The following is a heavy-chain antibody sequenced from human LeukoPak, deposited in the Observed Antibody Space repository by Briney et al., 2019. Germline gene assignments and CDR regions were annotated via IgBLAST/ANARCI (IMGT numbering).Heavy chain of an antibody. Sequence: SETLSLTCAVSGGSISSSNWWSWVRQPPGKGLEWIGEIYHSGSTNYNPSLKSRVTISVDKSKNQFSLKLSSVTAADTAVYYCARTGLLIAVAGEFDYWGQGTLVTVSS. CDR3: ARTGLLIAVAGEFDY. V-gene: IGHV4-4*02. CDR1: GGSISSSNW. CDR2: IYHSGST. D-gene: IGHD6-19*01. J-gene: IGHJ4*02.